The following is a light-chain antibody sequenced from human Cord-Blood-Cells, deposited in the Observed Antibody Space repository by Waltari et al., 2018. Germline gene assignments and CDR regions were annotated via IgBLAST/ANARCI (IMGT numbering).Light chain of an antibody. V-gene: IGKV1-5*03. J-gene: IGKJ4*01. CDR2: KAS. CDR3: QQSDGKLT. CDR1: QSISSW. Sequence: DIQMTQSHSTLSASVGDRVTITCRASQSISSWLAWYQQKPGKAPKLLIYKASSLESGVPSRFSGSGSGTEFTLTISSLQPDDFATYYCQQSDGKLTFGGGTKVEIK.